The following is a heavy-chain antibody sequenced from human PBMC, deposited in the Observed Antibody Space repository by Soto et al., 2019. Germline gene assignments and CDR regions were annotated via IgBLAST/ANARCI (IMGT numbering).Heavy chain of an antibody. V-gene: IGHV1-2*04. D-gene: IGHD6-6*01. Sequence: GASVKVSCKASGYTFTGYYMHWVRQAPGQGLEWMGWINPNSGGTNYAQKFQGWVTMTRDTSISTAYMELSRLRSDDTAVYYCARVRVAARRDYYYGMDVWGQGTTVTVSS. CDR3: ARVRVAARRDYYYGMDV. CDR2: INPNSGGT. CDR1: GYTFTGYY. J-gene: IGHJ6*02.